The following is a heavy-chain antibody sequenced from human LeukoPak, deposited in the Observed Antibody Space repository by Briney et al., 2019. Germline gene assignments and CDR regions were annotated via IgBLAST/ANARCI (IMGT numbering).Heavy chain of an antibody. D-gene: IGHD3-22*01. Sequence: PGGSLRLSCAASGFTFSGSAMHWVRQASGKGLEWVGRIRSKAHSYATAYAASVKGRFTISRDDSKDTAYLQMNSLKTEDTAVYYCNRHGGRDYYDSSEDAFDIWGQGTMVIVSS. J-gene: IGHJ3*02. CDR2: IRSKAHSYAT. CDR1: GFTFSGSA. V-gene: IGHV3-73*01. CDR3: NRHGGRDYYDSSEDAFDI.